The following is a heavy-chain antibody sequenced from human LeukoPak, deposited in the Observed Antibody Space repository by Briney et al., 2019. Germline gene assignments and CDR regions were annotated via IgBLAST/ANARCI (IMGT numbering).Heavy chain of an antibody. CDR3: AVDSVVVPADYYYGMDV. J-gene: IGHJ6*02. V-gene: IGHV4-34*01. CDR2: INNSGST. Sequence: SETLSLTCAVYGGSFSGYYWSWIRQPPGKGLEWIGEINNSGSTNYNPSLKSRVTISVDTSKNQFSLKLSSVTAADTAVYYCAVDSVVVPADYYYGMDVWGQGTTVTVSS. CDR1: GGSFSGYY. D-gene: IGHD2-2*01.